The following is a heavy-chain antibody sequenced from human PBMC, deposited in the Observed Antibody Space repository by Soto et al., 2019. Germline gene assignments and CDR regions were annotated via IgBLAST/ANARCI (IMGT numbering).Heavy chain of an antibody. CDR3: ARDMITRYYYYGMDV. CDR1: GFTFSSYS. CDR2: ISSSSSTI. J-gene: IGHJ6*02. D-gene: IGHD3-22*01. V-gene: IGHV3-48*02. Sequence: EVQLVESGGGLVQPGGSLRLSCAASGFTFSSYSMNWVRQAPGKGLEWVSYISSSSSTIYYADSVKGRFTISRDNAKNSLYLQMNSLRDEDTAVYYCARDMITRYYYYGMDVWGQGTTVTVSS.